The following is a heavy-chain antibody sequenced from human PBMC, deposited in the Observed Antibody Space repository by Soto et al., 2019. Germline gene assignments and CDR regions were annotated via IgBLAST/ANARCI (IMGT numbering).Heavy chain of an antibody. CDR3: TIGPRYCSGGNCDSAGDDHYYYYMDV. CDR1: GFTFSDYY. Sequence: QVQLVESGGGLVKPGGSLRLSCAASGFTFSDYYMSWIRQAPGKGLEWVSYISSGGSPIYYRDSVKGRFTISRDNAEKSLYLHMNNLRAEDTAVYYSTIGPRYCSGGNCDSAGDDHYYYYMDVWGKGTTVTVSS. V-gene: IGHV3-11*01. CDR2: ISSGGSPI. J-gene: IGHJ6*03. D-gene: IGHD2-15*01.